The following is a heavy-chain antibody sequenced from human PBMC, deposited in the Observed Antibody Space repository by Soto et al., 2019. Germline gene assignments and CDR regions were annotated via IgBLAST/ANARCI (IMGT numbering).Heavy chain of an antibody. V-gene: IGHV4-30-4*01. J-gene: IGHJ6*02. CDR1: GGSISSGDYY. CDR3: ARGDIVVVPAAIGPHGMDV. Sequence: SETLSLTCTVSGGSISSGDYYWSWIRQPPGKGLEWIGYIYYSGSTYYNPSLKSRVTISVDTSKNQFSLKLSSVTAADTAVYYCARGDIVVVPAAIGPHGMDVWGQGTTVTVSS. CDR2: IYYSGST. D-gene: IGHD2-2*01.